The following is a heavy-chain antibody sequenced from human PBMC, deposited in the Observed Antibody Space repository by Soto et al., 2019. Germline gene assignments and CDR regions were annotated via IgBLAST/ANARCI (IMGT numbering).Heavy chain of an antibody. CDR1: GGSFSGYY. CDR3: ARGSYDILTGYNIYYFDY. Sequence: SETLSLTCAVYGGSFSGYYWSWIRQPPGKGLEWIGEINHGGSTNYNPSLKSRVTISVDTSKNHFSLKLSSVTAADTAVYYCARGSYDILTGYNIYYFDYWGQGTLVTVSS. CDR2: INHGGST. D-gene: IGHD3-9*01. J-gene: IGHJ4*02. V-gene: IGHV4-34*01.